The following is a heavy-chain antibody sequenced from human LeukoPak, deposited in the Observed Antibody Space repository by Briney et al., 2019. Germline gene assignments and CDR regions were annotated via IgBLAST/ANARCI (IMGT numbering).Heavy chain of an antibody. V-gene: IGHV3-7*03. D-gene: IGHD1-26*01. CDR1: GFTLCVYW. CDR2: INHDGRET. J-gene: IGHJ4*02. Sequence: GGSLRLSCEASGFTLCVYWVSWVRQAPGKGLEWVANINHDGRETYYVDSVKGRFTISRDNAKNSLFLQMNSLRVEDTAVYYCARAGGPGTVDYWGQGTLLTVSS. CDR3: ARAGGPGTVDY.